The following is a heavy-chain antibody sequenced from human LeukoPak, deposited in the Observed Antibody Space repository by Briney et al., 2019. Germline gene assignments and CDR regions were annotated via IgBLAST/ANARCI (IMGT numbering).Heavy chain of an antibody. CDR3: ARSPLGDYYYYYMDV. CDR2: TYYSGST. CDR1: GGSISSHY. V-gene: IGHV4-59*11. D-gene: IGHD3-16*01. Sequence: SSETLSLTCTVSGGSISSHYWSWIRQPPGKGLEWIGYTYYSGSTNYNPSLKSRVTISVDTSKNQFSLKLSSVTAADTAVYYCARSPLGDYYYYYMDVWGKGTTVTVSS. J-gene: IGHJ6*03.